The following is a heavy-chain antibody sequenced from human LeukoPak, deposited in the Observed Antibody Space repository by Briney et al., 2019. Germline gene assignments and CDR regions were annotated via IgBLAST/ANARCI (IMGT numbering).Heavy chain of an antibody. CDR3: ARSRGKGVRPLAPFDY. V-gene: IGHV1-46*01. J-gene: IGHJ4*02. CDR2: INSSGGST. Sequence: ASAKVSCKASGYTFTSYYMHWVRQAPGQGLEWMGIINSSGGSTSYAQKFQGRVTMTRDTSTSTVYMELSSLRSEDTAVYYCARSRGKGVRPLAPFDYWGQGTLVTVSS. CDR1: GYTFTSYY. D-gene: IGHD3-10*01.